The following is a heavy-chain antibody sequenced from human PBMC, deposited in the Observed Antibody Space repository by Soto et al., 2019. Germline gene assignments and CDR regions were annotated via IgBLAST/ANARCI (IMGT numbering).Heavy chain of an antibody. V-gene: IGHV3-23*01. CDR3: AKDALAYYDFWS. CDR1: GLTFSSYA. D-gene: IGHD3-3*01. CDR2: ISNSGRST. Sequence: GGSLRLSCAASGLTFSSYAMGWVRQAPGKGPEWVSHISNSGRSTKYADFVKGRFTISRDNSKNTLYLQMNSLRAEDTAIYYCAKDALAYYDFWSWGQGTLVTVSS. J-gene: IGHJ4*02.